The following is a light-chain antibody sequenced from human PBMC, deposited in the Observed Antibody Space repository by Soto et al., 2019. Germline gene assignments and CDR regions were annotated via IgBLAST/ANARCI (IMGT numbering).Light chain of an antibody. CDR2: GPT. CDR1: QILRIL. J-gene: IGKJ1*01. CDR3: QQYNNWPRT. V-gene: IGKV3-15*01. Sequence: IVMTQSPTNVSVSPGERPALFRRASQILRILLAWCQRKPGQAPRLIIYGPTTRATGIPARLSGSGSGTEFTLTISSLQSEYFAVYYCQQYNNWPRTFGQGTKVDIK.